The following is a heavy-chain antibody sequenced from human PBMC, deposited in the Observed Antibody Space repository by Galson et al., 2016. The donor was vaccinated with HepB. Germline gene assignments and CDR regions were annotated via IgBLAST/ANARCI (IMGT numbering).Heavy chain of an antibody. V-gene: IGHV2-70*01. D-gene: IGHD3-3*01. CDR2: IDWDDDK. J-gene: IGHJ5*02. Sequence: PALVKPTQTLTLTCTFSEFSLRTSGMSVSWIRQPPGKALEWLALIDWDDDKYYSPSLESRLTISKGSSEYQVVLTMTNMDPVDTATYYCARGVPGNWFDPWGQGTRVTVSS. CDR3: ARGVPGNWFDP. CDR1: EFSLRTSGMS.